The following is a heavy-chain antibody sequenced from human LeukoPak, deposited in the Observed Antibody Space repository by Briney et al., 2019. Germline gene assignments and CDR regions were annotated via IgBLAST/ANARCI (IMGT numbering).Heavy chain of an antibody. CDR3: ARDRAVAGTNIAFDI. D-gene: IGHD6-19*01. Sequence: ASVKVSCKASGYTFTSYAMNWVRQAPGQGLEWMGWINPNSGGTNYAQKFQGRVTMTRDTSISTAYMELSRLRSDDTAVYYCARDRAVAGTNIAFDIWGQGTMVTVSS. J-gene: IGHJ3*02. CDR2: INPNSGGT. V-gene: IGHV1-2*02. CDR1: GYTFTSYA.